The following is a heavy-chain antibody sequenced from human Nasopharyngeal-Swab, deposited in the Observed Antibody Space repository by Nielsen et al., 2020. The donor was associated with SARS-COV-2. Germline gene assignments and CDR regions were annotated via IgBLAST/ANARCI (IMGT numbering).Heavy chain of an antibody. J-gene: IGHJ4*02. V-gene: IGHV4-59*01. D-gene: IGHD3-3*01. Sequence: WIRQPPGKGLEWIGYIYYSGSTNYNPSLKSRVTISVDTSKNQFSLKLSSVTAADTDVYYCARGGRRIFGVVTNFDYWGQGTLVTVSS. CDR3: ARGGRRIFGVVTNFDY. CDR2: IYYSGST.